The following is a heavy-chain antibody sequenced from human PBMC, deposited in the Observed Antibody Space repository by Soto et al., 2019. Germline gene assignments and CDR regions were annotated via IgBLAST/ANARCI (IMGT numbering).Heavy chain of an antibody. CDR3: AKDRLVVVPAATRYGNYASYFDY. J-gene: IGHJ4*02. CDR1: GFTFSSYA. Sequence: HPGGSLRLSCAASGFTFSSYAMSWVRQAPGKGLEWVSAISGSGGSTYYADSVKGRFTISRDNSKNTLYLQMNSLRAEDTAVYYCAKDRLVVVPAATRYGNYASYFDYWGQGTLVTVSS. D-gene: IGHD2-2*01. V-gene: IGHV3-23*01. CDR2: ISGSGGST.